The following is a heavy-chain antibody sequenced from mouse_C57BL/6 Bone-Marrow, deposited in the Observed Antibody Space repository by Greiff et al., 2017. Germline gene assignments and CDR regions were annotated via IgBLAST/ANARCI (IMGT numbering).Heavy chain of an antibody. Sequence: VQLQQSGAELVRPGASVKLSCTASGFNIKDDYMHWVKQRPEQGLEWIGWIDPENGDTEYASKFQGKATITADTSSNTAYLQLSSLTSEDTAVYYCTTGLRPFYWYFDVWGTGTTVTVSS. CDR2: IDPENGDT. D-gene: IGHD2-4*01. J-gene: IGHJ1*03. CDR1: GFNIKDDY. V-gene: IGHV14-4*01. CDR3: TTGLRPFYWYFDV.